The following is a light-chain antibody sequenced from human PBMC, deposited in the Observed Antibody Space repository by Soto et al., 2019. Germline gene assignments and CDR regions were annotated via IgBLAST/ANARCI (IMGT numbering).Light chain of an antibody. V-gene: IGLV1-40*01. CDR1: NSNLGAGYD. CDR3: AAWDDSLNGWV. J-gene: IGLJ3*02. Sequence: QSVLTQPPSVSGAPGQRVTISCTGNNSNLGAGYDVHWYQQLPGAAPKLVIFGNRNRPSGVPERFSGSKSGTSASLAITGLQAEDEADYYCAAWDDSLNGWVFGGGTKLNVL. CDR2: GNR.